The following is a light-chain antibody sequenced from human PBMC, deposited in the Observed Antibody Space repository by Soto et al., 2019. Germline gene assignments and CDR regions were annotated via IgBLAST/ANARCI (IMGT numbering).Light chain of an antibody. CDR2: DAS. V-gene: IGKV1-5*01. CDR3: QQHNSYWNT. Sequence: DIKMTQSPSTLSASVGARVTITCRASQSISSFLAWYQQKPGKAPKLLIYDASSLASGVPSRFSGSGSGTEFTLTISSLQPDDFATYYCQQHNSYWNTFGQGTKLEIK. CDR1: QSISSF. J-gene: IGKJ2*01.